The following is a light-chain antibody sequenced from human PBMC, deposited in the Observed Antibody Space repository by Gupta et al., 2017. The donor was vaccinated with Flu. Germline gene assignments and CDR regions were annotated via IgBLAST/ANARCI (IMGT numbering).Light chain of an antibody. CDR2: EVS. CDR3: SSYTSSSTPYV. V-gene: IGLV2-14*01. J-gene: IGLJ1*01. Sequence: QSALTQPASVSGSPGQSLTISCTGTSSDVGGYNYVSWYQQHPGKAPKLIIYEVSNRPSGVSNLFSCSKSSNTASLTISVLQAEDEADYYCSSYTSSSTPYVFGTGTKVTVL. CDR1: SSDVGGYNY.